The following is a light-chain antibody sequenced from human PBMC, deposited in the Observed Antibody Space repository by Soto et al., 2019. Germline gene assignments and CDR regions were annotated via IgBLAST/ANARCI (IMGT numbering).Light chain of an antibody. V-gene: IGLV1-51*01. CDR2: DID. J-gene: IGLJ2*01. CDR3: GTWDDSLNAVI. Sequence: QSALTQPPSVSAAPGQKVTISCSGSNSNIGGNYVSWYRQLPGTVPELVIYDIDKRPSEIPDRFSGSKSGTSANLAITGLQTGDEAEYYCGTWDDSLNAVIFGGGTKLTVL. CDR1: NSNIGGNY.